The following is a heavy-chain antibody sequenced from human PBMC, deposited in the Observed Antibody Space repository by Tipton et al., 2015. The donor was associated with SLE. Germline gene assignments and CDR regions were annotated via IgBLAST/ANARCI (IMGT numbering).Heavy chain of an antibody. CDR2: IFYSGNT. V-gene: IGHV4-59*08. CDR3: ARLAPDNNNGYLGY. Sequence: TLSLTCTVSGGSLSYYYWSWIRQPPGKGLEVIGHIFYSGNTNYNPSLKSRVSISLDTSRNQFSLNLSSVTAADTAVYYCARLAPDNNNGYLGYWGQGSLGTVSS. CDR1: GGSLSYYY. J-gene: IGHJ4*02. D-gene: IGHD1-14*01.